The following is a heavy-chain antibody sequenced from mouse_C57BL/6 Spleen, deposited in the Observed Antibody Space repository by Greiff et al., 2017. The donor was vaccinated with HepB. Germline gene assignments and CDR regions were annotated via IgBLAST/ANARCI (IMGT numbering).Heavy chain of an antibody. D-gene: IGHD2-10*01. Sequence: QVQLQQPGAELVMPGASVKLSCKASGYTFTSYWMHWVKQRPGQGLEWIGEIDPSDSYTNYNQKFKGKSTLTVDKSSSTAYMQLSSLTSEDSAVYYCARGTPYSLDYWGQGTTLTVSS. J-gene: IGHJ2*01. CDR3: ARGTPYSLDY. V-gene: IGHV1-69*01. CDR2: IDPSDSYT. CDR1: GYTFTSYW.